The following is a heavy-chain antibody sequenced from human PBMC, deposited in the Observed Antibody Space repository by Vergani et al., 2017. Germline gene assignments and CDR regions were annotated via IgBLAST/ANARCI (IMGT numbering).Heavy chain of an antibody. D-gene: IGHD1-14*01. V-gene: IGHV3-33*01. CDR2: TWYDGNNK. J-gene: IGHJ5*02. CDR3: ARDLRLLYNRFDP. CDR1: GYTFNQYG. Sequence: QVQLVESGGGVVQPGRSLRLSCAASGYTFNQYGMHWVRQAPGKGLEWVAVTWYDGNNKQYADSVKGRFTISRDNSKSTMYLQMNSLRDEDTGVYYSARDLRLLYNRFDPWGQGTLVTVSS.